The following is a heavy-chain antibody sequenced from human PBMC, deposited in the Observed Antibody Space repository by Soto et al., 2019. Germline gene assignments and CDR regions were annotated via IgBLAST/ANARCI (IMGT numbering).Heavy chain of an antibody. V-gene: IGHV3-53*01. Sequence: PGGSLRLSCAASGFTVSSNYMSWVRQAPGKGLEWVSVIYSGGSAYYADSVKGRFTISRDNSKNTLYLQMNSLRAEDTAVYYCATSSRIQLWFSYYYYGMDVCGQGTTVTVSS. CDR2: IYSGGSA. J-gene: IGHJ6*02. CDR1: GFTVSSNY. D-gene: IGHD5-18*01. CDR3: ATSSRIQLWFSYYYYGMDV.